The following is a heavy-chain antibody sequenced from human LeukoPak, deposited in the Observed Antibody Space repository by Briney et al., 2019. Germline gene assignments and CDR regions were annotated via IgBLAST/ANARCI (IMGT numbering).Heavy chain of an antibody. V-gene: IGHV4-59*01. CDR3: ARVSWKPLSGDILTGYYKEPGYYFDY. CDR1: GGSISSYY. D-gene: IGHD3-9*01. Sequence: SETLSLTCTVSGGSISSYYWSWIRQPPGKGLEWIGYIYYSGSTNYNPSLKSRVTISVDTSKNQFSLKLSPVTAADTAVYYCARVSWKPLSGDILTGYYKEPGYYFDYWGQGTLVTVSS. CDR2: IYYSGST. J-gene: IGHJ4*02.